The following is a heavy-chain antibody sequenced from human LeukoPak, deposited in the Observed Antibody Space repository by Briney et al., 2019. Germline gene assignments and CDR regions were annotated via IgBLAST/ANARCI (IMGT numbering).Heavy chain of an antibody. J-gene: IGHJ5*02. CDR1: RGTFSSYT. CDR3: ALPYYGSGSLNWFDP. D-gene: IGHD3-10*01. Sequence: GASVKVSCKASRGTFSSYTISWVRQAPGQGLEWMGRIIPILGIANYAQKFQGRVTITADKSTSAAYMELSSLRSEDTAVYYCALPYYGSGSLNWFDPWGQGTLVTVSS. CDR2: IIPILGIA. V-gene: IGHV1-69*02.